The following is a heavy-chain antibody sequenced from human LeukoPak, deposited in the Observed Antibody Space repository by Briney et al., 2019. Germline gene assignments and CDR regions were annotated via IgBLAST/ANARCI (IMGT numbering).Heavy chain of an antibody. D-gene: IGHD4-11*01. CDR2: IYHSGST. CDR1: GGSISSSNW. V-gene: IGHV4-4*02. J-gene: IGHJ5*02. Sequence: SGTLSLTCAVSGGSISSSNWWSWVRQPPGKGLEWIGEIYHSGSTNYNPSLKSRVTISADKSKNQFSLKLSSVTAADTAVYYCARDRWDDYSNSLNWFDPWGQGTLVTVSS. CDR3: ARDRWDDYSNSLNWFDP.